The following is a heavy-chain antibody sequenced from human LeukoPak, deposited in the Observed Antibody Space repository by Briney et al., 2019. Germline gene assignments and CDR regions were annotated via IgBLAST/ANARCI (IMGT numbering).Heavy chain of an antibody. CDR2: INPKTGVT. D-gene: IGHD6-19*01. CDR1: GYTLSDYY. Sequence: VASVRVSCKASGYTLSDYYIHWVRQGPGQGLEWMGWINPKTGVTHYAQRFQGRVTLTRDTSISTAYMEMSRLRSDDTAVYYCARGARIVVAGPEGSFDYWGQGTLVTVSS. V-gene: IGHV1-2*02. J-gene: IGHJ4*02. CDR3: ARGARIVVAGPEGSFDY.